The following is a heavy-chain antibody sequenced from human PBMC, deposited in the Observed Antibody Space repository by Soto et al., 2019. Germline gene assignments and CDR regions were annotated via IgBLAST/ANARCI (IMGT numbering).Heavy chain of an antibody. CDR2: INHSGST. CDR1: GGSFSGYY. CDR3: ARGGGIALYYYYMDV. J-gene: IGHJ6*03. Sequence: QVQLQQWGAGLLKPSETLSLTCAVYGGSFSGYYWSWIRQPPGKGLQWIGEINHSGSTNYNPSLKSRVTISVATSKNQFSLKLSSVTAADTAVYYCARGGGIALYYYYMDVWGKGTTVTVSS. V-gene: IGHV4-34*01. D-gene: IGHD1-20*01.